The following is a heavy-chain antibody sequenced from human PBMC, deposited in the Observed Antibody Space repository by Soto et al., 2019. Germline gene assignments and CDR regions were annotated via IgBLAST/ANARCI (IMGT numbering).Heavy chain of an antibody. Sequence: HVQLVQSGAEVKKPGASVKVSCKASGYTFTSYDINWVRQATGQGLEWMGWMNPNSGNTGYAQKFQGRVTMTRNTSISTAYMELSSLRSEDTAVYYCAVFGPTVVTPGGFYYYYYYGMDVWGQGTTVTVSS. CDR2: MNPNSGNT. D-gene: IGHD4-17*01. CDR3: AVFGPTVVTPGGFYYYYYYGMDV. J-gene: IGHJ6*02. V-gene: IGHV1-8*01. CDR1: GYTFTSYD.